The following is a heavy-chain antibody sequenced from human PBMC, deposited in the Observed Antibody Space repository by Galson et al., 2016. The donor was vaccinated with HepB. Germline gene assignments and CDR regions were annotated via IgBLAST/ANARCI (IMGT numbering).Heavy chain of an antibody. D-gene: IGHD6-19*01. Sequence: SLRLSCAASGLIFSNHAMHWVRQAPGQGLGWVAVTSHDGSNEYYADSVKGRFAISRDNPKNALYLQMNSLTAGDTAVYYCAKGGPGIAVPADLWGQGILVTVSS. CDR2: TSHDGSNE. CDR3: AKGGPGIAVPADL. J-gene: IGHJ5*02. CDR1: GLIFSNHA. V-gene: IGHV3-30*18.